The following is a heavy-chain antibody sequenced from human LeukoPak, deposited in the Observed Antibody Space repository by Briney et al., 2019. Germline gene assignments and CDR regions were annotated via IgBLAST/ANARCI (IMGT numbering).Heavy chain of an antibody. CDR1: GESFSGHY. CDR2: INHSGSS. Sequence: SETLSLTCAVYGESFSGHYWSWIRQSPDKGLEWIGEINHSGSSNYNPSLKSRVTIPVDTSKNQFSLKLRSATAADTAVYYCARRPRNSGGYDGPSGLDYWGQGTLVTVSS. D-gene: IGHD1-26*01. V-gene: IGHV4-34*01. CDR3: ARRPRNSGGYDGPSGLDY. J-gene: IGHJ4*02.